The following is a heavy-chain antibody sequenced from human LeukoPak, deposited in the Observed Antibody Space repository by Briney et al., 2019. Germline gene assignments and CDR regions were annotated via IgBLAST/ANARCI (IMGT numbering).Heavy chain of an antibody. CDR3: ASPSGRNYYYMDV. D-gene: IGHD3-10*01. J-gene: IGHJ6*03. CDR2: IKEDGGEG. V-gene: IGHV3-7*01. Sequence: PGGSLRLSCVASGFTFRSYWMTWVRQAPGKGLEWVANIKEDGGEGYYADSVKGRFTISRDNSKNTLYLQMNSLRAEDTAVYYCASPSGRNYYYMDVGGKGPTATVSS. CDR1: GFTFRSYW.